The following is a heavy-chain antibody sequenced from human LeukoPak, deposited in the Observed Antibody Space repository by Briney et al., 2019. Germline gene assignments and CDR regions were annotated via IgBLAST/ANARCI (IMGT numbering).Heavy chain of an antibody. CDR2: IYYSGST. CDR1: GGSISSGDYY. D-gene: IGHD3-22*01. Sequence: PSQTLSLTCTVSGGSISSGDYYWSWIRQPPGKGLEWIGYIYYSGSTYYNPSLKSRVTISVDTSKNQLSLKLSSVTAADTAVYYCARVGYYYDSSGQESDAFDIWGQGTMVTVSS. J-gene: IGHJ3*02. V-gene: IGHV4-30-4*01. CDR3: ARVGYYYDSSGQESDAFDI.